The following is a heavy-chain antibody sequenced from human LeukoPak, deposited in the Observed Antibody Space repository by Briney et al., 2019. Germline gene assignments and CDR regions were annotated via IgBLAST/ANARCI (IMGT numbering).Heavy chain of an antibody. CDR1: GASFTSNY. V-gene: IGHV4-4*07. CDR3: ARDLSLRLPHYYYYMDV. D-gene: IGHD5-12*01. Sequence: KSSETLSLTCTVSGASFTSNYWSWIRQPAGKGLEWIGRIYTSGSTNYNPSLKSRVTMSVDTSKNQFSLKLSSVTAADTAVYYCARDLSLRLPHYYYYMDVWGKGTTVTVSS. CDR2: IYTSGST. J-gene: IGHJ6*03.